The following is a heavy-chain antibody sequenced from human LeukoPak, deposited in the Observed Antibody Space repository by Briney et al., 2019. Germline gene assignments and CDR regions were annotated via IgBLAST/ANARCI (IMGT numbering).Heavy chain of an antibody. V-gene: IGHV3-30*01. CDR1: GFTFSSYA. CDR2: ISYDGSNK. CDR3: ARDSAGYCSGGSCLGPDY. J-gene: IGHJ4*02. D-gene: IGHD2-15*01. Sequence: PGRSLRLSCAASGFTFSSYAMHWVRQAPGKGLEWVAVISYDGSNKYYADSVKGRFTISRDNSKNTLYLQMNSLRAEDTAVYYCARDSAGYCSGGSCLGPDYWGQGTLVTVSS.